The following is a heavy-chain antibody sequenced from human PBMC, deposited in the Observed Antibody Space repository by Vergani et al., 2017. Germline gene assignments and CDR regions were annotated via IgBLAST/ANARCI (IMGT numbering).Heavy chain of an antibody. Sequence: QLQLQESGPGLVKPSGTLSLTCSVTGGSFFNSRYYWGWIRQPPGKGLEWIGSMDYNGRAYSTPSLRRRVAISIDTSKMQFSLKLYSLTAADTAIYYCARHVTQDYYNDSDYFDYWGLGTLVTVSS. CDR1: GGSFFNSRYY. D-gene: IGHD3-22*01. J-gene: IGHJ4*02. V-gene: IGHV4-39*01. CDR2: MDYNGRA. CDR3: ARHVTQDYYNDSDYFDY.